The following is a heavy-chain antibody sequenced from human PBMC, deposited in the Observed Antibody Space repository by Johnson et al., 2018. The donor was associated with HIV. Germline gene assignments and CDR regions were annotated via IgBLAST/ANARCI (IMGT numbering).Heavy chain of an antibody. CDR3: ARRTVTALFDI. D-gene: IGHD4-17*01. V-gene: IGHV3-11*04. Sequence: VESGGGLVQPGGSLRLSCGASGFTFSDHWMQWVRQAPGKGLEWLSFISSSGDIIRYADSVKGRFTISRDNAKNSLILQMNSLRDEDTAVYYCARRTVTALFDIWGQGTLVTVSS. CDR1: GFTFSDHW. CDR2: ISSSGDII. J-gene: IGHJ3*02.